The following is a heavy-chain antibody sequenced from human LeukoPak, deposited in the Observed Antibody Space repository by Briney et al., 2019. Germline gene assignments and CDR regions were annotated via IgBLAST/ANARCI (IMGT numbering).Heavy chain of an antibody. CDR3: ARFAYSSSSGSETDY. CDR2: INPNSGGT. D-gene: IGHD6-6*01. V-gene: IGHV1-2*02. CDR1: GYTFTGYY. J-gene: IGHJ4*02. Sequence: ASVKVSCKASGYTFTGYYIYWVRQAPGQGLEWMGWINPNSGGTNNAQKFQGRVTMTRDTSISTAYMELSSLRSEDTAVYYCARFAYSSSSGSETDYWGQGTLVTVSS.